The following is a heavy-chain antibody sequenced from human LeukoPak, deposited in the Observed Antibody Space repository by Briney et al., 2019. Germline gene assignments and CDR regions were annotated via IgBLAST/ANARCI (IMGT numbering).Heavy chain of an antibody. J-gene: IGHJ4*02. CDR2: ISAYKGNT. V-gene: IGHV1-18*01. CDR3: ARASYNWNDVDDY. CDR1: RYTFTSYG. Sequence: ASLKVSCKTSRYTFTSYGISCVRQAPGQGREWMGWISAYKGNTNYAQKRQGRDTMNTDTSTRTAYMELGRLRSVNSAAYYTARASYNWNDVDDYWGQGTLVTVSS. D-gene: IGHD1-20*01.